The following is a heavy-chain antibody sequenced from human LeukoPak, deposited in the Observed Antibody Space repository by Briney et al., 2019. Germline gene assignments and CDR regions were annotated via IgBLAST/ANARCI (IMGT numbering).Heavy chain of an antibody. CDR2: IYYSGST. CDR3: ARGTYCSSTSCPLSGGWFDP. J-gene: IGHJ5*02. D-gene: IGHD2-2*01. V-gene: IGHV4-59*12. CDR1: GGSITSYY. Sequence: SETLSLTCTVSGGSITSYYWSWIRQPPGKGLEWIGYIYYSGSTNYNPSLKSRVTVSVDTSKNQFSLKLSSVTAADTAVYYCARGTYCSSTSCPLSGGWFDPWGQGTLVTVSS.